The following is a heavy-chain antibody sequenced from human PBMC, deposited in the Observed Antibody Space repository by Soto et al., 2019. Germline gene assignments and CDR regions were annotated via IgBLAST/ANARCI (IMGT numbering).Heavy chain of an antibody. CDR1: GFTFSSYG. CDR2: ISYDGSNK. CDR3: AIYSSGWYPLDY. D-gene: IGHD6-19*01. Sequence: GSLRLSCAASGFTFSSYGMHWVRQAPGKGLEWVAVISYDGSNKYYADSVKGRFTISRDNSKNTLYLQMNSLRAEDTAVYYCAIYSSGWYPLDYWGQGTLVTSPQ. V-gene: IGHV3-30*03. J-gene: IGHJ4*02.